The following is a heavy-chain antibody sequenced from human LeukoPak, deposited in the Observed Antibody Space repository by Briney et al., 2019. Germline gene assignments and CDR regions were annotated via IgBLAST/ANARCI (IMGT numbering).Heavy chain of an antibody. Sequence: SETLSLTCIVSGGSISSYYWSWIRQPPGKGLEWIGYIYYSGSTNYNPSLKSRVTISVDTSKNEFSLKLSSVTAADTAVYYCARLSSWPRNWYFDLWGRGTLVTVSS. V-gene: IGHV4-59*01. CDR1: GGSISSYY. J-gene: IGHJ2*01. CDR3: ARLSSWPRNWYFDL. CDR2: IYYSGST. D-gene: IGHD2-15*01.